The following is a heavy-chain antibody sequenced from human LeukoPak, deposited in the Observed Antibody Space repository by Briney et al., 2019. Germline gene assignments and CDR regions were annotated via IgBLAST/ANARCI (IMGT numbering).Heavy chain of an antibody. CDR3: ARQYRTMIVVVTYAFDI. J-gene: IGHJ3*02. D-gene: IGHD3-22*01. V-gene: IGHV3-30*02. CDR2: IRYDGSNK. CDR1: GFTFSTYG. Sequence: PGGSLRLSCAASGFTFSTYGMHWVRQAPGKGLEWVAFIRYDGSNKFYADSVKGRFTISRDNSKNTLYLQMNSLRAEDTAVYYCARQYRTMIVVVTYAFDIWGQGTMVTVSS.